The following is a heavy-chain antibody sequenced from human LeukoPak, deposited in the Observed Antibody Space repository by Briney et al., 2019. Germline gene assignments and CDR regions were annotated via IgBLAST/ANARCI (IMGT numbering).Heavy chain of an antibody. Sequence: PSETLSLTCAVYGGSFSGYYWSWIRQPPGKGLEWIGEINHSGSTNYNPSLKSRVTISVDTSKNQFSLKLSSVTAADTAVYYCARVKGSGRLFDYWGQGTLVTVSS. V-gene: IGHV4-34*01. CDR3: ARVKGSGRLFDY. D-gene: IGHD6-19*01. CDR2: INHSGST. CDR1: GGSFSGYY. J-gene: IGHJ4*02.